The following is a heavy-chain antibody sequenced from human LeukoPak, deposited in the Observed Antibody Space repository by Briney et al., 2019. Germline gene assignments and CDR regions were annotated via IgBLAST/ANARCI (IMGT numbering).Heavy chain of an antibody. CDR1: GGSISSYY. CDR3: AREGLGYYGSGSYPAFDI. Sequence: PSETLSLTCTVSGGSISSYYWSWIRQPPGKGLEWIGYIYYSGSTNYNPSLKSRVTISVDTSKNQFSLKLSSVTAADTAVYYCAREGLGYYGSGSYPAFDIWGQGTMVTVSS. J-gene: IGHJ3*02. V-gene: IGHV4-59*01. D-gene: IGHD3-10*01. CDR2: IYYSGST.